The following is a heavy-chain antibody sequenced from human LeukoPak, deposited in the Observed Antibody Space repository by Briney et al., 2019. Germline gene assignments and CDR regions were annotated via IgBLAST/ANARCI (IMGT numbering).Heavy chain of an antibody. CDR1: GGSVNGGNYY. CDR3: GRQGYTASYYFLDF. Sequence: SETLSLTCSVSGGSVNGGNYYWTWIRQPPGKGLEWIGRIYTTGATQYNPSLKSRVTMSIDTSTNQFSLNLRSMTAADTAVYYCGRQGYTASYYFLDFWSQGTLVAVS. CDR2: IYTTGAT. V-gene: IGHV4-61*02. D-gene: IGHD1-26*01. J-gene: IGHJ4*02.